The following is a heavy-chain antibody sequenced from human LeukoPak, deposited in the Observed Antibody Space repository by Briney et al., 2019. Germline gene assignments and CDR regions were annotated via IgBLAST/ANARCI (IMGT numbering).Heavy chain of an antibody. CDR1: GYTFTSYH. D-gene: IGHD3-3*01. CDR2: INPSGGST. Sequence: GASVKVSCKASGYTFTSYHMHWVRQAPGQGLEWMGIINPSGGSTSYAQKFQGRVTMTRDTSTSTVYMELSSLRSEDTAVYYCARLRYDFWSGYYSYYFDYWGQGTLVTVSS. J-gene: IGHJ4*02. V-gene: IGHV1-46*03. CDR3: ARLRYDFWSGYYSYYFDY.